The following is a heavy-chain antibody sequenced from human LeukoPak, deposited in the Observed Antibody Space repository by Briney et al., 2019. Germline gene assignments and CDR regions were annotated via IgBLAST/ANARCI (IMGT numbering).Heavy chain of an antibody. CDR3: AKAGVDIVVVPAAYYFDY. CDR1: GFTVSSNY. V-gene: IGHV3-53*01. J-gene: IGHJ4*02. D-gene: IGHD2-2*01. Sequence: GGSLRLSCAASGFTVSSNYMSWVRQAPGKGLEWVSVIYSGGSTYYADSVKGRFTISRDNSKNTLYLQMNSLRAEDTAVYYCAKAGVDIVVVPAAYYFDYWGQGTLVTVSS. CDR2: IYSGGST.